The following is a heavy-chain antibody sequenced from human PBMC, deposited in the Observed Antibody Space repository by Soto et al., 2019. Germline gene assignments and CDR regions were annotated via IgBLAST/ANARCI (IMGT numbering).Heavy chain of an antibody. CDR3: ARREQSDYYYMDV. CDR2: IRSNGVGT. CDR1: GFTFSNYA. J-gene: IGHJ6*03. Sequence: EVQLVESGGGLVQPGGSLRLSCAASGFTFSNYAMDWVRQAPGKVLEYVSGIRSNGVGTYYANSVKDRFTISRDNSKNTLYLQMGSLRAEDMAVYYCARREQSDYYYMDVWGKGTSVTVSS. D-gene: IGHD6-19*01. V-gene: IGHV3-64*01.